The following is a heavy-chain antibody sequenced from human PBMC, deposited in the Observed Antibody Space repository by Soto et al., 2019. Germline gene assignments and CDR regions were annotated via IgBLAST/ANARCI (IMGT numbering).Heavy chain of an antibody. V-gene: IGHV3-23*01. CDR1: GFTFGNYA. CDR3: AKDRGPYCSGGICYPPSWFDP. J-gene: IGHJ5*02. CDR2: ITGIDGRT. D-gene: IGHD2-15*01. Sequence: GGSLRLSCVGSGFTFGNYAMSWVRQAPGRGLEWVSSITGIDGRTYYADSVKGRFTISRDNPKNTLYLQMNNLRAEDTAMFYCAKDRGPYCSGGICYPPSWFDPWGQGTQVTVSS.